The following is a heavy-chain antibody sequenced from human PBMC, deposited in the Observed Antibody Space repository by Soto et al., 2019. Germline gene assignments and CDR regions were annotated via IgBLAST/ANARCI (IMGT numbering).Heavy chain of an antibody. CDR3: ARGLTMVRGVILDAFDI. J-gene: IGHJ3*02. CDR1: GYTFTSYT. V-gene: IGHV1-3*01. CDR2: INAGNGNT. D-gene: IGHD3-10*01. Sequence: QVQLVQSGAEVKKPGASVKVSCKASGYTFTSYTVHWVRQAPGQRLEWMGWINAGNGNTKYSQKFQGRVTITRDTSASTAYMELSSLRSEDTAVYYCARGLTMVRGVILDAFDIWGQGTMVTVSS.